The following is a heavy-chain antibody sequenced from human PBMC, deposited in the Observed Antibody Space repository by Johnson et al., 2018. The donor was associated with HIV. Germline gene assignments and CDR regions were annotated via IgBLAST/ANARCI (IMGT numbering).Heavy chain of an antibody. V-gene: IGHV3-23*04. CDR2: ISDSGST. CDR1: GFTFSSYA. Sequence: EVQLVESGGGVVQPGRSLRLSCAASGFTFSSYAMHWVRQAPAKGLEWVSAISDSGSTYYADSVKGRFTISRDNSKNTLYLQMNSLRPEDTAVYYCAIGRGEFPRHAFDIWGQGTMVTVSS. J-gene: IGHJ3*02. D-gene: IGHD3-10*01. CDR3: AIGRGEFPRHAFDI.